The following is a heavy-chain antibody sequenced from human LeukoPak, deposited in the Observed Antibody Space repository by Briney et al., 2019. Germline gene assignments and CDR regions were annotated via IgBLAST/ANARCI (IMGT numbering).Heavy chain of an antibody. CDR1: GFIFSSYA. CDR2: ISGSGGST. V-gene: IGHV3-23*01. J-gene: IGHJ4*02. Sequence: HPGGSLRLSCEASGFIFSSYAMSWVRQAPGKGLEWVSGISGSGGSTYYADSVKGRFTISRDNSKDTLYLQMNSLRAEDTAVYYCAKDVKFQYSNGKDYWGQGTLVTVSS. D-gene: IGHD6-19*01. CDR3: AKDVKFQYSNGKDY.